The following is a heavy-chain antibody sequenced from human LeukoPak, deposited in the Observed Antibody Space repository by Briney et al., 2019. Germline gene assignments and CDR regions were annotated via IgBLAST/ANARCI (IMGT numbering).Heavy chain of an antibody. CDR3: ARGGRSSGYYYAIDY. CDR1: GGTFSSYA. CDR2: IIPIFGTA. Sequence: SVTVSYKASGGTFSSYAISWVRQAPGQGLEWMGGIIPIFGTANYAQKFQGRVTITTDESTSTAYMELSSLRAEDTAVYYCARGGRSSGYYYAIDYWGQGTLVTVSS. V-gene: IGHV1-69*05. J-gene: IGHJ4*02. D-gene: IGHD3-22*01.